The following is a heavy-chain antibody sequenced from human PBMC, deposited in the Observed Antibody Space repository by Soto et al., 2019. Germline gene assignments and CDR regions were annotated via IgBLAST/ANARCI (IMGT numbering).Heavy chain of an antibody. D-gene: IGHD3-22*01. J-gene: IGHJ3*02. CDR1: GYSFTSYW. CDR2: IYPGDSDT. V-gene: IGHV5-51*01. Sequence: GESLKISCKGSGYSFTSYWIGWVRQMPGKGLEWMGIIYPGDSDTRYSPSFQGQVTISADKSISTAYLQWSSLNASDTAMYYCARIGTYYYDSSGYPDAFDIWGQGTMVTVSS. CDR3: ARIGTYYYDSSGYPDAFDI.